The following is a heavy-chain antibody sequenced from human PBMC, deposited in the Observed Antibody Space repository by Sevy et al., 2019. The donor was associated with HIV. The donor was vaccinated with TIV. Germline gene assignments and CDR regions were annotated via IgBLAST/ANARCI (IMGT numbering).Heavy chain of an antibody. V-gene: IGHV3-7*01. CDR1: GFTFSSYW. CDR3: ARETSKYSSSFDY. Sequence: GGSLRLSCAASGFTFSSYWMSWVRQAPGKGLEWVANIKQDGSEKYYVDSVKGRFTISRDNAKNSRYLQMNSLRAEDTAVYYCARETSKYSSSFDYWGQGTLVTVSS. CDR2: IKQDGSEK. D-gene: IGHD6-6*01. J-gene: IGHJ4*02.